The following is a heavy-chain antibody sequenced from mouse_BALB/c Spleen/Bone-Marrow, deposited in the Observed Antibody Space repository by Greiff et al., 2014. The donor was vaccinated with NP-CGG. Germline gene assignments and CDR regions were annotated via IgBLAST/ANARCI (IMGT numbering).Heavy chain of an antibody. CDR1: GYTFTSYT. D-gene: IGHD1-1*01. CDR2: INPSSGYT. Sequence: VQLQQSGAELARPGASVKMSCKASGYTFTSYTVHWVKQRPGQGLEWIGYINPSSGYTNYNQKFKDKATLTADKSSSTAYMQLSSLTSEDSAVYYCARGFYYYGSSSNFDYWGQGTTLTISS. J-gene: IGHJ2*01. V-gene: IGHV1-4*01. CDR3: ARGFYYYGSSSNFDY.